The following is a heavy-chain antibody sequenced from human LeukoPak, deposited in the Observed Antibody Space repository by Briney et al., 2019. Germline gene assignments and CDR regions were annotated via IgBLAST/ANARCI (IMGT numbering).Heavy chain of an antibody. Sequence: PGGSLRLSCVASGFTFTDFAMSWIRQAPGKGLERVAAISGYGYNTHYADSLKGRFTISRDSSRNTLYLQMNSLRAEDTAIYYCAKMGPGSSYYDSSDFDYWGQGTLVTVSS. CDR2: ISGYGYNT. J-gene: IGHJ4*02. CDR3: AKMGPGSSYYDSSDFDY. V-gene: IGHV3-23*01. D-gene: IGHD3-22*01. CDR1: GFTFTDFA.